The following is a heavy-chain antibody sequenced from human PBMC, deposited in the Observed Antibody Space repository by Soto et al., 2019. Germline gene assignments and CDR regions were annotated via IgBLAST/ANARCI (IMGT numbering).Heavy chain of an antibody. J-gene: IGHJ3*01. Sequence: ASVKVSCKASGYTFTGFYVHWVRQAPRQGLEWMGWINPRNGDKILAQKFEGRVTLTRDTSVTTAYLDLSSLNSDDTAVYYCARGHFGDSPIDFWGPGTVVTVSS. V-gene: IGHV1-2*02. D-gene: IGHD3-10*01. CDR3: ARGHFGDSPIDF. CDR1: GYTFTGFY. CDR2: INPRNGDK.